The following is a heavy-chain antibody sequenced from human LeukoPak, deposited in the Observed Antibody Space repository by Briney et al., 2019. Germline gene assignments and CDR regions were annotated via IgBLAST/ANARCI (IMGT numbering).Heavy chain of an antibody. CDR1: GGSISSYY. Sequence: SETLSLTCTVSGGSISSYYWSWIRQPAGKGLEWIGRIYTSGSTNYNPSLKSRVIMSVDTTNNQFSLRLSSVTAADTAIYYCARVGDGYNYFPYYYMDFWGKGTTVIVSS. J-gene: IGHJ6*03. V-gene: IGHV4-4*07. CDR3: ARVGDGYNYFPYYYMDF. D-gene: IGHD5-24*01. CDR2: IYTSGST.